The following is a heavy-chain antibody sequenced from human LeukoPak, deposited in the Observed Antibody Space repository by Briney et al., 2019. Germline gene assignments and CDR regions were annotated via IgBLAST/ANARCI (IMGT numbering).Heavy chain of an antibody. J-gene: IGHJ3*02. V-gene: IGHV1-46*01. CDR2: INPSGGST. Sequence: ASVKVSCKASGYTFTSYYMHWVRQAPGQGLEWMGIINPSGGSTSYAQKFQGRVTMTRDTSTSAVCMELSSLRSEDTAVYYCARASTMIVVVDDAFDIWGQGTMVTVSS. D-gene: IGHD3-22*01. CDR1: GYTFTSYY. CDR3: ARASTMIVVVDDAFDI.